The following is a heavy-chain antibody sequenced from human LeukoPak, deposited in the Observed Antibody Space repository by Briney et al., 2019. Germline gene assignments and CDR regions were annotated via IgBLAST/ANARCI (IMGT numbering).Heavy chain of an antibody. D-gene: IGHD3-10*02. CDR2: ITWNSGSM. CDR3: AELGITMIGGV. CDR1: GFTFDDFA. Sequence: GRSLRLSCAASGFTFDDFAMHWVRQAPGKGLEWVSGITWNSGSMGYADSVKGRFTISRDNAKNSLYLQMNSLRAEDTAVYYCAELGITMIGGVWGKGTTVTISS. V-gene: IGHV3-9*01. J-gene: IGHJ6*04.